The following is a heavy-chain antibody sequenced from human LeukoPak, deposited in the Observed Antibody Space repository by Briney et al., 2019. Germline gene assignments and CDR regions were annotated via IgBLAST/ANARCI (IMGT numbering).Heavy chain of an antibody. CDR2: ISSSTSYI. D-gene: IGHD1-26*01. J-gene: IGHJ3*02. V-gene: IGHV3-21*01. Sequence: GGSLRLSCAASGFTFSSSSMNWVRQALGKGLEWVSSISSSTSYIYYADSLKGRFTISRDNAKNSLYLQMNSLRAEDTAVYYCARAGYRGALDIWGQGTMVTVSS. CDR1: GFTFSSSS. CDR3: ARAGYRGALDI.